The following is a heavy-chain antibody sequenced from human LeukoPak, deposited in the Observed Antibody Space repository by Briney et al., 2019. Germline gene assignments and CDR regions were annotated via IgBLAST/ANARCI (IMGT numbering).Heavy chain of an antibody. D-gene: IGHD1-1*01. CDR1: GFTFSSYA. Sequence: GGSLRLSCAASGFTFSSYAMSWVRQAPGKGLEWVSGISGSGGSTYYADSVKGRFTISRDNSKNTLYLQMNSLRAEDTAVYYCAKGTQNGPPLHYFDYWGQGTLVTVSS. CDR3: AKGTQNGPPLHYFDY. CDR2: ISGSGGST. J-gene: IGHJ4*02. V-gene: IGHV3-23*01.